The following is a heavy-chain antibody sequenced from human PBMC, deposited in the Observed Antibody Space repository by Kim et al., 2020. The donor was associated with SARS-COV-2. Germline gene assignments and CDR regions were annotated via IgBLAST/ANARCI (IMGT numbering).Heavy chain of an antibody. D-gene: IGHD3-9*01. Sequence: YADAATGRFTISRDNSKNTLFMQMTSLRAEDTAVYYCANFPRYLGLGIDVWGQGTTVTVSS. J-gene: IGHJ6*02. V-gene: IGHV3-23*05. CDR3: ANFPRYLGLGIDV.